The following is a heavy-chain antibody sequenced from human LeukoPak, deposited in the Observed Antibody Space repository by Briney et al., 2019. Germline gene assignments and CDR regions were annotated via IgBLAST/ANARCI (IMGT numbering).Heavy chain of an antibody. V-gene: IGHV1-69*05. D-gene: IGHD2-2*01. CDR3: ASWVGYCSSTSCYDAFDI. Sequence: ASVKVSCKASGGTFSSYAISWVRQAPGQGLEWMGGIIPIFGTANYAQKFQGRVTITTDESTSTAYMELSSLRSEDTAVYYCASWVGYCSSTSCYDAFDIWGQGTMVTVSS. CDR2: IIPIFGTA. J-gene: IGHJ3*02. CDR1: GGTFSSYA.